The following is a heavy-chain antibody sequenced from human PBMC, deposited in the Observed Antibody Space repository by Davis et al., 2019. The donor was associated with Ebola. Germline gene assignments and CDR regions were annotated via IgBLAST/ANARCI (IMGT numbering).Heavy chain of an antibody. V-gene: IGHV4-59*08. CDR3: ARRYSGSKNAFDI. J-gene: IGHJ3*02. CDR2: IYYSGST. CDR1: GGSISSHY. Sequence: SETLSLTCTVSGGSISSHYWSWIRQPPGKGLEWIGYIYYSGSTTYNPSLKSRVTMSVDTSKNQFSLKLSSVTAADTAVYYCARRYSGSKNAFDIWGQGTMVTVSS. D-gene: IGHD1-26*01.